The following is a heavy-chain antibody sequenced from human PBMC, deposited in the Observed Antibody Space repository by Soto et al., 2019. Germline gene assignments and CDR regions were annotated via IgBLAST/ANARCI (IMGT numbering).Heavy chain of an antibody. CDR2: ISYDGSNK. D-gene: IGHD2-15*01. Sequence: QVQLVESGGGVVQPGRSLRLSCAASGFTFSSYGMHWVRQAPGKGLEWVAVISYDGSNKYYADSVKGRFTISRDNSKNTLYLQRNSLRAEDTAVYYCAKDRAHIVVVAFDYWGQGTLVTVSS. CDR3: AKDRAHIVVVAFDY. V-gene: IGHV3-30*18. J-gene: IGHJ4*02. CDR1: GFTFSSYG.